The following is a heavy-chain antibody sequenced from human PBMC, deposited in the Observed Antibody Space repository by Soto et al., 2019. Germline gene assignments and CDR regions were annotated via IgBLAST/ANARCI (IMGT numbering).Heavy chain of an antibody. CDR3: ARNTYYDSTGTFDY. CDR2: IYYSGAT. CDR1: GGSITSYY. J-gene: IGHJ4*02. D-gene: IGHD3-22*01. V-gene: IGHV4-59*01. Sequence: SETLSLTCTVSGGSITSYYWSWIRQPPGKELEWIGYIYYSGATNYNPSLKSRVTISVDTSKNQFSLRLGSATAADTAVYYCARNTYYDSTGTFDYWGQGTLATVSS.